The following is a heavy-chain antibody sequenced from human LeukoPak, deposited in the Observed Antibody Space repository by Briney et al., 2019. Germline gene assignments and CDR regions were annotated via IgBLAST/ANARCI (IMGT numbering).Heavy chain of an antibody. D-gene: IGHD5-12*01. V-gene: IGHV1-2*02. CDR2: IDPKSGDT. J-gene: IGHJ3*02. Sequence: ASVKVSCKASGYTFSDYYIHWVRQAPGQGLEFMGWIDPKSGDTNYAPKFQGRVTMTRDTSISTAYMEVSRLTFDDTAVYYCARADMVATSAFDIWGQGTMVTVSS. CDR1: GYTFSDYY. CDR3: ARADMVATSAFDI.